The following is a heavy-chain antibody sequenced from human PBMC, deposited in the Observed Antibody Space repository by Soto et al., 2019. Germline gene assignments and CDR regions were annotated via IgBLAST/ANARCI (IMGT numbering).Heavy chain of an antibody. CDR2: ISSSGSTI. Sequence: PGGSLRLSCAASGFTFSDYYMSWIRQAPGKGLEWVSYISSSGSTIYYADSVKGRFTISRDNAKNSLYLQMNSLRAEDTAVYYCATTAAKGGYCTNGVCYTDYYYGMDVWGQGTTVTVSS. CDR1: GFTFSDYY. D-gene: IGHD2-8*01. CDR3: ATTAAKGGYCTNGVCYTDYYYGMDV. J-gene: IGHJ6*02. V-gene: IGHV3-11*01.